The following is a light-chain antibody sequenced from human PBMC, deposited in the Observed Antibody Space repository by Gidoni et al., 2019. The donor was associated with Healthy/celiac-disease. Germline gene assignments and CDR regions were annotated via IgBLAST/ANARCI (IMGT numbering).Light chain of an antibody. V-gene: IGKV3-11*01. Sequence: EIVLTQSPATLSLSPGERATLSGRASQSVSSYLAWYQQKPGQSPRLLIYYASNRATGIPARFSGSGSGTDFTLTISSLEPEDVAVYYCQQRYNWPLSFXGXTKVEIK. CDR2: YAS. CDR1: QSVSSY. J-gene: IGKJ4*01. CDR3: QQRYNWPLS.